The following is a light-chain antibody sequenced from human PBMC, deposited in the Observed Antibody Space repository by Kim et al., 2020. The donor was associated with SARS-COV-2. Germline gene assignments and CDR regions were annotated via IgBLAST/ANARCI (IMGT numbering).Light chain of an antibody. CDR3: QQYNNWPPVT. CDR1: QSVSSN. Sequence: VSPGERATLPCRASQSVSSNLAWYQQKPGQAPRLLIYGASTRATGIPARFSGSGSGTEFTLTISSLQSEDFAVYYCQQYNNWPPVTFGQGTKLEI. J-gene: IGKJ2*01. CDR2: GAS. V-gene: IGKV3-15*01.